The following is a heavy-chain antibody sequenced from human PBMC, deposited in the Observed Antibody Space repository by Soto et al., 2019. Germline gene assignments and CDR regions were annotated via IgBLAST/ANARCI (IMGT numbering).Heavy chain of an antibody. CDR3: AKDSGGYDYFFDY. CDR1: GFTFSSYG. CDR2: MAYDGSNK. J-gene: IGHJ4*02. D-gene: IGHD5-12*01. Sequence: GGSLRLSCAASGFTFSSYGMHWVRQAPGKGLEWVAVMAYDGSNKYYADSVKGRFTISRDNSKNTLYLQMNSLRAEDTAVYYCAKDSGGYDYFFDYWGQGTLVTVSS. V-gene: IGHV3-30*18.